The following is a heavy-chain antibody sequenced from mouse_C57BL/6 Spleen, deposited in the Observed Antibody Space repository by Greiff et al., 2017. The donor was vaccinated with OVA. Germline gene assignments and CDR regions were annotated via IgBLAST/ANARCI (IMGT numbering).Heavy chain of an antibody. CDR1: GYTFTSYW. J-gene: IGHJ4*01. D-gene: IGHD2-12*01. CDR3: AISCVTTRGYAMDY. Sequence: VQLQQPGAELVRPGTSVKLSCKASGYTFTSYWMHWVKQRPGQGLEWIGVIDPSDSYTNYNQKFKGKATLTVDTSSSTAYMQLSSLTSEDSAVYYFAISCVTTRGYAMDYWGQGTSVTVSS. V-gene: IGHV1-59*01. CDR2: IDPSDSYT.